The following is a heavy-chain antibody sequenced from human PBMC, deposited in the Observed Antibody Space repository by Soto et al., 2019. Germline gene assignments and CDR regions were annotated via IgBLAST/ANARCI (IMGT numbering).Heavy chain of an antibody. CDR2: MNPNSGNT. J-gene: IGHJ6*02. Sequence: QVQLVQSGAEVKKPGASVKVSCKASGYTFTSYDINWVRQATGQGLEWMGWMNPNSGNTGYAQKFQGRVTMTRNTPVSTACMEMSSLSSEDTAVYYCARVLSWASYYDFWSGYYNYYYYGMDVWGQGTTVTVSS. CDR3: ARVLSWASYYDFWSGYYNYYYYGMDV. V-gene: IGHV1-8*01. D-gene: IGHD3-3*01. CDR1: GYTFTSYD.